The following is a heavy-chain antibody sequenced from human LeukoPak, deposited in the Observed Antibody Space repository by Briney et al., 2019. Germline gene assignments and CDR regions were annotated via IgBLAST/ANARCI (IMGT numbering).Heavy chain of an antibody. CDR2: IISIFGTA. D-gene: IGHD2-15*01. CDR3: ARGVVVAATFSYYFDY. J-gene: IGHJ4*02. V-gene: IGHV1-69*13. Sequence: SVKVSCKASGGTFSSYAISWVRQAPGQGLEWMGGIISIFGTANYAQKFQGRVTITADESTSTAYMELSSLRSEDTAVYYCARGVVVAATFSYYFDYWGQGTLVTVSS. CDR1: GGTFSSYA.